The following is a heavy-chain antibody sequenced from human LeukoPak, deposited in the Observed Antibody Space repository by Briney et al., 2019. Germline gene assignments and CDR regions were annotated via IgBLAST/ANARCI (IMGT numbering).Heavy chain of an antibody. CDR1: GGTFSSYA. V-gene: IGHV1-69*05. Sequence: SVKVSCTASGGTFSSYAVSWVRQAPGQGLEWRGGIIPIFGTANYAQKFQGRVTITTDESTSTAYMELSSLRSEDTAVYYCARDLRGYCTNGVCKENWFDPWGQGTLVTVSS. CDR3: ARDLRGYCTNGVCKENWFDP. D-gene: IGHD2-8*01. CDR2: IIPIFGTA. J-gene: IGHJ5*02.